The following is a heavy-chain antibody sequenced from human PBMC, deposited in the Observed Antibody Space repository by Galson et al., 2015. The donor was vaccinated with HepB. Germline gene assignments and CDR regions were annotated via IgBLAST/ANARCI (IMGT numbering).Heavy chain of an antibody. J-gene: IGHJ4*01. V-gene: IGHV3-33*01. CDR2: IWHDGSNQ. CDR1: GFIFSRHG. D-gene: IGHD5-18*01. Sequence: SLRLSCAASGFIFSRHGIHWVRQAPGKGLECVAMIWHDGSNQLYADSVKGRFTISRDNSKNTLYLQMNSLRAEDTAVYYWVRESLMAMVTFDLWGHGTLVTVSS. CDR3: VRESLMAMVTFDL.